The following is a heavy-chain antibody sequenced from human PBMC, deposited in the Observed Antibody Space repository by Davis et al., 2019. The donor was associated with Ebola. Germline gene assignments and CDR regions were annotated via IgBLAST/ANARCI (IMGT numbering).Heavy chain of an antibody. CDR1: GFTFSSYA. Sequence: GESLKISCVASGFTFSSYAMSWVRQAPGKGLEWVSAISGSGGSTYYADSVKGRFTMSRDNSKNTVYLQMNSLRVEDTAVYYCARVLAARPWYFDLWGRGTLVTVSS. CDR2: ISGSGGST. CDR3: ARVLAARPWYFDL. D-gene: IGHD6-6*01. J-gene: IGHJ2*01. V-gene: IGHV3-23*01.